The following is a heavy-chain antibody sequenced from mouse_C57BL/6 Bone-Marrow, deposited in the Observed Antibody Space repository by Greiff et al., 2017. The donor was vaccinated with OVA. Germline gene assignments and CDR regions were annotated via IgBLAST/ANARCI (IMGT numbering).Heavy chain of an antibody. CDR1: GYTFTSYG. D-gene: IGHD1-1*01. CDR3: TLITTVVGYFDV. CDR2: IYPRSGNT. V-gene: IGHV1-81*01. J-gene: IGHJ1*03. Sequence: QVQLQQSGAELARPGASVKLSCKASGYTFTSYGISWVKQRTGQGLEWIGEIYPRSGNTYYNEKFKGKATLTADKSSSTAYMELRSLTSEDSAVYFCTLITTVVGYFDVWGTGTTVTVSS.